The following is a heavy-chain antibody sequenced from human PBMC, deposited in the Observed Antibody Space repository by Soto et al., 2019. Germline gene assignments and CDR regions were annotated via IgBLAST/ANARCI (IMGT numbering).Heavy chain of an antibody. J-gene: IGHJ4*02. CDR3: ERDDGWGWLRFES. V-gene: IGHV3-7*01. Sequence: EVQLVESGGGLVQPGGSLRLSCAAYGFTFSSYWMSWVRQAPGKGLEWVANMTQDGSQKYYVDSVKGRFTISRDNAKKSLYLQMNSLRAEDTAVYYCERDDGWGWLRFESWCQGTLLTVSS. CDR2: MTQDGSQK. CDR1: GFTFSSYW. D-gene: IGHD3-16*01.